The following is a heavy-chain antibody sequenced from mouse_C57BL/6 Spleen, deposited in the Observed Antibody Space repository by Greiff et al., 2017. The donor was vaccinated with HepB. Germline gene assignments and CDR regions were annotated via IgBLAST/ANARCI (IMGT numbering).Heavy chain of an antibody. V-gene: IGHV5-9-1*02. CDR2: ISSGGDYI. J-gene: IGHJ2*01. D-gene: IGHD1-1*01. CDR3: TRATYYGSSPFDY. CDR1: GFTFSSYA. Sequence: EVHLVESGEGLVKPGGSLKLSCAASGFTFSSYAMSWVRQTPEKRLEWVAYISSGGDYIYYADTVKGRFTISRDNARNTLYLQMSSLKSEDTAMYYCTRATYYGSSPFDYWGQGTTLTVSS.